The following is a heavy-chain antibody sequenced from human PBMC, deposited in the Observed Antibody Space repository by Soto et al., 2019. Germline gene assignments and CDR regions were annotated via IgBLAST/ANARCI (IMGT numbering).Heavy chain of an antibody. Sequence: EVQLVESGGGVVRPGGSLRLSCAASGFTFDDYGMCWVRQAPGKGLEWGSGINWNGGSTGYADSVKGRFTISRDNAKNSLYLQMNSLRADDTALYYCARARGSGSYANFGYWGQGTLVTVSS. CDR3: ARARGSGSYANFGY. CDR1: GFTFDDYG. J-gene: IGHJ4*02. D-gene: IGHD3-10*01. V-gene: IGHV3-20*04. CDR2: INWNGGST.